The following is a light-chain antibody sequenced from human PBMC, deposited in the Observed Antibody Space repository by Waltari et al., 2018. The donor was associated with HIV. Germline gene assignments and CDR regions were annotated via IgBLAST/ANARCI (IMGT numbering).Light chain of an antibody. CDR1: NADIGGHDY. Sequence: QSALAQPASVSGSPGQSITIFCTGTNADIGGHDYVSWYQVIPDQAPRLIIFDVNRRPSGISHRFSGSKSGYTASLMIFGLQPEEEAYYFCSSYVKGGLYVFGSGTKV. J-gene: IGLJ1*01. CDR3: SSYVKGGLYV. CDR2: DVN. V-gene: IGLV2-23*02.